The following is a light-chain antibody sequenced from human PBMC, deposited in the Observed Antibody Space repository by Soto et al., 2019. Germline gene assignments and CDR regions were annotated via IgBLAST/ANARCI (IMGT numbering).Light chain of an antibody. CDR1: QSVSSSY. Sequence: EIVLTQSPGTLSLSPGERATLSCRASQSVSSSYLAWYQQKPGQAPRLLIYGASSRATGNPDRFSGSGAGTGGTHTISRLEPEDFAVYYCQQYGSSPWTFGQGTKVDIK. CDR3: QQYGSSPWT. CDR2: GAS. J-gene: IGKJ1*01. V-gene: IGKV3-20*01.